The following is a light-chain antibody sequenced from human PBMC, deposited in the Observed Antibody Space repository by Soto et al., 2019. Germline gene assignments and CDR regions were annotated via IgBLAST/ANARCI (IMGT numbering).Light chain of an antibody. CDR2: GAS. CDR3: QQYGSSSLT. V-gene: IGKV3-20*01. Sequence: EIVLTQSPGTLSLPPGERATLSCRASQSVSSSYLAWYPQKPGQAPRLLIYGASSRATGIPDRFSGSGSGTDFTLTISRLEPEDFAVYYCQQYGSSSLTFGGGTKVDI. J-gene: IGKJ4*01. CDR1: QSVSSSY.